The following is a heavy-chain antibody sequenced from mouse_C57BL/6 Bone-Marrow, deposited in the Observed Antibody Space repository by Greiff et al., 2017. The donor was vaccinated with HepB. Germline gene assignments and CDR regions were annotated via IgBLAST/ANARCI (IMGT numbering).Heavy chain of an antibody. CDR1: GYAFSSSW. Sequence: VQLQQSGPELVKPGASMKISCKASGYAFSSSWMNWVKQRPGKGLEWIGRIYPGDGDTNYNGKFKGKATLTADKSSSTAYMQLSSLTSEDSAVYFCARATTVRGDYWGQGTTLTVSS. CDR3: ARATTVRGDY. CDR2: IYPGDGDT. V-gene: IGHV1-82*01. D-gene: IGHD1-1*01. J-gene: IGHJ2*01.